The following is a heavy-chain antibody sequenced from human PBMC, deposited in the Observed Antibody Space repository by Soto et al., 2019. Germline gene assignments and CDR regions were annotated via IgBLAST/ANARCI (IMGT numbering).Heavy chain of an antibody. CDR3: ARKGRYSYGY. D-gene: IGHD5-18*01. V-gene: IGHV4-34*01. J-gene: IGHJ4*02. CDR1: GGSFSGYY. CDR2: INHSGST. Sequence: SETLSLTCAVYGGSFSGYYWSWIRQPPGKGLEWIGEINHSGSTNYNPSLKSRVTISVDTSKNQFSLKLSSVTAADTAVYYCARKGRYSYGYWGQGTLVTVSS.